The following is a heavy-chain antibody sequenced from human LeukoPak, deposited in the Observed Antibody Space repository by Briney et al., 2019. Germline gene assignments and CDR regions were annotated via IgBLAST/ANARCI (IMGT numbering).Heavy chain of an antibody. Sequence: GGSLRLSCAASGFTFSSYAMHWVRQAPGKGLEWVAAISYDESNKYYADSVKGRFTISRDNSKNTLYLQVDSPRAEDTAVYYCAIPGIAAAGETYLDYWGQGTLVTVSS. CDR2: ISYDESNK. V-gene: IGHV3-30*04. CDR1: GFTFSSYA. J-gene: IGHJ4*02. D-gene: IGHD6-13*01. CDR3: AIPGIAAAGETYLDY.